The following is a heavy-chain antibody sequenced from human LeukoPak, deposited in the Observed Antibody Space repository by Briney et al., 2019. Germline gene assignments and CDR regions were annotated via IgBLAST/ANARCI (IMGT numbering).Heavy chain of an antibody. V-gene: IGHV3-23*01. D-gene: IGHD6-19*01. J-gene: IGHJ4*02. Sequence: GGSLRLSYAASGFTFSSYAMNWVRQAPGKGLEWVSAISGSGGSTAYADSVKGRFTISRDNSKNTLYLQMNSLRAEDTAVYYCAIDPGYSSGWWGQGTLVTVSS. CDR3: AIDPGYSSGW. CDR1: GFTFSSYA. CDR2: ISGSGGST.